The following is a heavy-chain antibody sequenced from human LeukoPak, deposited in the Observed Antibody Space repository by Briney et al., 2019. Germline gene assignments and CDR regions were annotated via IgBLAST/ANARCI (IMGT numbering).Heavy chain of an antibody. CDR1: DDSFSSHY. CDR3: ARDLVTVTKGSDI. Sequence: SETLSLTCAVSDDSFSSHYWTWIRQPPGKGLEWIGYISYIGSTNYNPSLKSRVTISIDTSKNQFSLKLSSVTAADTAVYYCARDLVTVTKGSDIWGQGTMVSVSS. D-gene: IGHD4-17*01. J-gene: IGHJ3*02. CDR2: ISYIGST. V-gene: IGHV4-59*11.